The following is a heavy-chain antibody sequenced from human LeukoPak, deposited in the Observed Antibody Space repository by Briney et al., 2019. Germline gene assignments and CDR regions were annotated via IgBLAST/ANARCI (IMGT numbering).Heavy chain of an antibody. J-gene: IGHJ6*02. D-gene: IGHD4-11*01. Sequence: GGSLRLSCAASGFXLSSYWIHWVRQVPGKGLVWVSRINSDGSSTSYADSVKGRFTISRDNAKNTLYLQMNSLRAEDTAVYYCARAISYTNYGMDVWGQGTTVTVSS. CDR2: INSDGSST. V-gene: IGHV3-74*01. CDR3: ARAISYTNYGMDV. CDR1: GFXLSSYW.